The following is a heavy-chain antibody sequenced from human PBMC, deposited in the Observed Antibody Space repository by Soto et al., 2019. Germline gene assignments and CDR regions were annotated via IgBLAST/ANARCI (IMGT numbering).Heavy chain of an antibody. D-gene: IGHD2-2*01. CDR1: GFTFSSYG. CDR2: ISYDGSNK. Sequence: PGGSLRLSCAASGFTFSSYGMHWVRQSPGKGLEWVAVISYDGSNKYYADSVKGRFTISRDNSKNTLYLQMNSLRAEDTAVYYCARGRTVVPAASTYYGMDVWGQGTTVTVSS. J-gene: IGHJ6*02. CDR3: ARGRTVVPAASTYYGMDV. V-gene: IGHV3-30-3*01.